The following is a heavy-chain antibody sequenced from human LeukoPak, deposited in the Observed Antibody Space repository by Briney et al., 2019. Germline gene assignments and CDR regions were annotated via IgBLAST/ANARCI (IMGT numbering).Heavy chain of an antibody. Sequence: PSETLSLTCTVSGGSISSGGYYWSWIRQPPGKGLEWIGYIYHSGSTYYNPSLKSRVTISVDRSKNQFSLKLSSVTAADTAVYYCARDEMEYDFWSGYAFDIWGQGTMVTVSS. J-gene: IGHJ3*02. CDR3: ARDEMEYDFWSGYAFDI. CDR2: IYHSGST. V-gene: IGHV4-30-2*01. CDR1: GGSISSGGYY. D-gene: IGHD3-3*01.